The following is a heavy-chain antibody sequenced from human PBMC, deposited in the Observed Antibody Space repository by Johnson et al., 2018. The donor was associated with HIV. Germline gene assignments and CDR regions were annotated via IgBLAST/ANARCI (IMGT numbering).Heavy chain of an antibody. Sequence: VQLVESGGGVVRPGGSLRLSCAASGFTFDDYGMSWVRQAPGKGLEWVSGINWNGGSTAYADSVKGRFSISRDNAKNSLYLQMNTLRAEDTALYYCARVRYSCSSFDAFDIWGQGTMVTVSS. V-gene: IGHV3-20*04. CDR2: INWNGGST. CDR3: ARVRYSCSSFDAFDI. J-gene: IGHJ3*02. D-gene: IGHD6-6*01. CDR1: GFTFDDYG.